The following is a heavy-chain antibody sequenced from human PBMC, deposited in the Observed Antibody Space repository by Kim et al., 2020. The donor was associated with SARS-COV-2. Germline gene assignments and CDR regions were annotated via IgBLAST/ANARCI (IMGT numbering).Heavy chain of an antibody. Sequence: GGSLRLSCEASGFIFSNYGMHWVRQAPGEGLEWVAFTSFNGRNKYYVDSVKGRFTISRDNPKNTLYLQMDSVRPDDTAVYYCVAQRGSYYPDALHIWGQGTMVTVSS. CDR2: TSFNGRNK. CDR3: VAQRGSYYPDALHI. CDR1: GFIFSNYG. D-gene: IGHD1-26*01. J-gene: IGHJ3*02. V-gene: IGHV3-30*03.